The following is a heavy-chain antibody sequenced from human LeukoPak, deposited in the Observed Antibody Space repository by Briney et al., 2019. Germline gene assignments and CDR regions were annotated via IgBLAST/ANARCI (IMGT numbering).Heavy chain of an antibody. D-gene: IGHD3-10*01. J-gene: IGHJ4*02. CDR1: GGSISSYY. V-gene: IGHV4-59*08. CDR3: ARQILLWFGELLNVPYYFDY. Sequence: SETLSLTCTVSGGSISSYYWSWIRQPPGKGLEWIGYIYYSGSTNYNPSLKSRVTISVDTSKNQFSLKLSSVTAADTAVYYCARQILLWFGELLNVPYYFDYWGQGTLVTVSS. CDR2: IYYSGST.